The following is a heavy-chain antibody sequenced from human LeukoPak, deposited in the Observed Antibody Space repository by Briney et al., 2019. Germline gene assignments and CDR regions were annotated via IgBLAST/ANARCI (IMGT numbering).Heavy chain of an antibody. Sequence: SVKVSCKASGGTFSIYAISWVRQAPGQGLEWMGGIIPIFGTANYAQKFQGRVTITADKSTSTAYMELSSLRSEDTAVYYCARDSGVNWYFDLWGRGTLVTVSS. CDR2: IIPIFGTA. J-gene: IGHJ2*01. CDR1: GGTFSIYA. CDR3: ARDSGVNWYFDL. D-gene: IGHD3-10*01. V-gene: IGHV1-69*06.